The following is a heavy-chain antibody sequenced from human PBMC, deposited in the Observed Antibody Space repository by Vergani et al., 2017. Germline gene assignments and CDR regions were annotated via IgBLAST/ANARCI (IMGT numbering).Heavy chain of an antibody. CDR3: ARARGSSNLFDY. V-gene: IGHV3-33*08. D-gene: IGHD6-13*01. CDR2: IWYDGSNK. CDR1: GFTFSSYG. J-gene: IGHJ4*02. Sequence: QVQLVESGGGVVQPGRSLRLSCAASGFTFSSYGMHWVRQAPGKGLEWVAVIWYDGSNKYYADSVKGRFTISRDNSKNTLYLQMNSLRAEDTAVYYCARARGSSNLFDYWGQGTLVTVSS.